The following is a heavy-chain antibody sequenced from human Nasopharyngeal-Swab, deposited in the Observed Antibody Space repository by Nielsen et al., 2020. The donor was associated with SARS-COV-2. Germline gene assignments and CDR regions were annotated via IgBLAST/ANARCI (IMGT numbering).Heavy chain of an antibody. Sequence: ASVKVSCKASGYTFTSYDINWVRQATGQGLEWMGWMNPNSGNTGYAQKFQCRVTMTRNTSISTAYMELSSLRSEDTAVYYCARGFIVATIFHYYYYMDVWGKGTAVTVSS. CDR3: ARGFIVATIFHYYYYMDV. CDR1: GYTFTSYD. CDR2: MNPNSGNT. D-gene: IGHD5-12*01. V-gene: IGHV1-8*01. J-gene: IGHJ6*03.